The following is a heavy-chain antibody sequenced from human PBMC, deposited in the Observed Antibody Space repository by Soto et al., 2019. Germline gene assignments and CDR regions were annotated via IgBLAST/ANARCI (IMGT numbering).Heavy chain of an antibody. V-gene: IGHV3-53*04. CDR2: IYSGGST. CDR3: AREGSHFWSGYYDYYYYMDV. J-gene: IGHJ6*03. CDR1: GFTVSSNY. D-gene: IGHD3-3*02. Sequence: GGSLRLSCAASGFTVSSNYMSWVRQAPGKGLEWVSVIYSGGSTYYADSVKGRFTISRHNSKNTLYFQMNSLRAEDTAVYYCAREGSHFWSGYYDYYYYMDVWGKGTTVTVSS.